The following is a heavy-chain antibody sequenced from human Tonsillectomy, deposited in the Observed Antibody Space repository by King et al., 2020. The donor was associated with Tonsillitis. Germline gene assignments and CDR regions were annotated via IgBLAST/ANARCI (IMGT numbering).Heavy chain of an antibody. Sequence: VQLVESGGGLVKPGGSLRLSCAVSGFTFSHYYMSWLRRAPGKGLEWVSYISSSSTYTNYADSVKGRFTISRDNAKNSLSLQMNSLRAEDTAVYFCARLTVDPAGVPDYFDYWGQGTLVTVSS. J-gene: IGHJ4*02. CDR3: ARLTVDPAGVPDYFDY. D-gene: IGHD6-13*01. CDR1: GFTFSHYY. CDR2: ISSSSTYT. V-gene: IGHV3-11*06.